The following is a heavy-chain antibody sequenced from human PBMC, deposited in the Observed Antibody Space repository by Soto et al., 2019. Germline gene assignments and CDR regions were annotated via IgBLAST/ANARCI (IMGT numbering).Heavy chain of an antibody. CDR2: ISSSSSTI. Sequence: GGSLRLSCAASGFTFSSYSMNWVRQAPGKGLEWVSYISSSSSTIYYADSVKGRFTISRDNAKNSLYLQMNSLRDEDAAVYYCARGSHSYYYYGMDVWGQGTTVTVSS. CDR3: ARGSHSYYYYGMDV. J-gene: IGHJ6*02. V-gene: IGHV3-48*02. D-gene: IGHD1-26*01. CDR1: GFTFSSYS.